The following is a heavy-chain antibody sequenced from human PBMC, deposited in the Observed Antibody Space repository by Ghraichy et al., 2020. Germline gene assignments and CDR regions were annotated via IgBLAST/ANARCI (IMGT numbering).Heavy chain of an antibody. J-gene: IGHJ2*01. V-gene: IGHV3-23*01. CDR1: GFTFTSYA. D-gene: IGHD5-18*01. CDR3: AKVRLWLRDFDL. Sequence: GGSLRLTCAASGFTFTSYAMSWVRQAPGKGLEWVSAISGRGDNTNDADSVKGRFTISRDNSKNTLDLQMNSLTVEDTAIYYCAKVRLWLRDFDLWGRVTLVTVYS. CDR2: ISGRGDNT.